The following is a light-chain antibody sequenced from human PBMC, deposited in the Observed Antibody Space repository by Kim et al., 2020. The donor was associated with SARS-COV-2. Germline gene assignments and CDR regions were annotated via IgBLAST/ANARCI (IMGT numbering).Light chain of an antibody. Sequence: APGKTATITWGGSNIGSKSVHWFQQKPGQAPVLVIYYNSDRPSGIPERFSGSNSGETATLTITRVEAGDEADYYCQVWDTGSDHYVFGIGTKVTVL. CDR2: YNS. CDR3: QVWDTGSDHYV. V-gene: IGLV3-21*04. CDR1: NIGSKS. J-gene: IGLJ1*01.